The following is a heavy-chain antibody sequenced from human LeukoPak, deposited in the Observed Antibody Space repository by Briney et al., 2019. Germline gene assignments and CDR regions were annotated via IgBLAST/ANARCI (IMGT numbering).Heavy chain of an antibody. CDR2: INPSGGST. V-gene: IGHV1-46*01. CDR3: ARDWYYDFWSGYYTHSGNWFDP. Sequence: ASVKVSCKASGYTFTSYYRHWVRQAPGQGLEWMGIINPSGGSTSYAQKFQGRVTMTRDTSTSTVYMELSSLRSEDTAVYYCARDWYYDFWSGYYTHSGNWFDPWGQGTLVTVSS. J-gene: IGHJ5*02. D-gene: IGHD3-3*01. CDR1: GYTFTSYY.